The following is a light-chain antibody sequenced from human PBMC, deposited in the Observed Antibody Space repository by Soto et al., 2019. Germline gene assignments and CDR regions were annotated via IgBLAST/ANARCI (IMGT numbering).Light chain of an antibody. CDR1: QSVRGN. J-gene: IGKJ5*01. CDR3: QQYGSSIT. V-gene: IGKV3-20*01. Sequence: IVLPQSPATLSVSPGERATLSCRASQSVRGNLAWYRQRPGQAPILLIYGASSRATGIPDRFSGSGSGTDFTLTISRLEPEDFAVCYCQQYGSSITFGQGTRLEIK. CDR2: GAS.